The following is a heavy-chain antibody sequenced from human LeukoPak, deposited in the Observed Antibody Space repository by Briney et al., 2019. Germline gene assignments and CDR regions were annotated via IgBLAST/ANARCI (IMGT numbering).Heavy chain of an antibody. V-gene: IGHV3-21*04. Sequence: GGSLRLSCAASGFTFSSYSMSWVRQAPGKGLEWVSSISSSSSYIYYADSVKGRFTISRDNAKNSLYLQMNSLRAEDTAVYYCARGGRLIAAAGTWYWGQGTLVTVSS. CDR1: GFTFSSYS. J-gene: IGHJ4*02. D-gene: IGHD6-13*01. CDR2: ISSSSSYI. CDR3: ARGGRLIAAAGTWY.